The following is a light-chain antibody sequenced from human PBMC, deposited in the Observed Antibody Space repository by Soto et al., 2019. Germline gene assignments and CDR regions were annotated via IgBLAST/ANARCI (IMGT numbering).Light chain of an antibody. Sequence: EIVMTQSPATLSGSPGERATLSCSASQSVSSNLAWYQQKPGQAPRLLIYGASTRATGIPARFSGSGSGTEFTLTISSLQSEDCAVYYCQQYNNWPPWTFGQGTKVEIK. CDR1: QSVSSN. CDR2: GAS. CDR3: QQYNNWPPWT. J-gene: IGKJ1*01. V-gene: IGKV3-15*01.